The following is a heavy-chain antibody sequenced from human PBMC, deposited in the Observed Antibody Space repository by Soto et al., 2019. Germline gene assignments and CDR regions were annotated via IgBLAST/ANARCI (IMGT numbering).Heavy chain of an antibody. CDR3: ARDHYDFWSGYPIYYYYYYGMDV. D-gene: IGHD3-3*01. Sequence: ASVKVSCKASGYTFTSYGISWVRQAPGQGLEWMGWISAYNGNTNYAQKLQGRVTMTTDTSTSTAYMELRSLRSDDTAVYYCARDHYDFWSGYPIYYYYYYGMDVWGQGTTVTVSS. CDR1: GYTFTSYG. CDR2: ISAYNGNT. V-gene: IGHV1-18*01. J-gene: IGHJ6*02.